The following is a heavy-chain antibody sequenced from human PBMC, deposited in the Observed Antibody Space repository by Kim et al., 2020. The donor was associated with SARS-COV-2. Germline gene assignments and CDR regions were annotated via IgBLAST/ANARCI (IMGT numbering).Heavy chain of an antibody. Sequence: SVKGRFPISRHNSKKTLYLQRNSLRAEDTAVYYCAKENSWSGNYYYGMDVWGQGTTVTVSS. J-gene: IGHJ6*02. D-gene: IGHD3-3*01. CDR3: AKENSWSGNYYYGMDV. V-gene: IGHV3-30*02.